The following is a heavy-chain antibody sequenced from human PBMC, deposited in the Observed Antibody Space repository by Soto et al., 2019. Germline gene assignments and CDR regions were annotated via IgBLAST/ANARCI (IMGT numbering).Heavy chain of an antibody. CDR2: ISSSSSTI. J-gene: IGHJ3*02. CDR3: ARAKQWLVDFFVGFDAFDI. D-gene: IGHD6-19*01. CDR1: GFTFSSYS. Sequence: GGSLRLSCAASGFTFSSYSMNWVRQAPGKGLEWVSYISSSSSTIYYADSVKGRFTISRDNAKNSLYLQMNSLRDEDTAVYYCARAKQWLVDFFVGFDAFDIWGQGTMVTVSS. V-gene: IGHV3-48*02.